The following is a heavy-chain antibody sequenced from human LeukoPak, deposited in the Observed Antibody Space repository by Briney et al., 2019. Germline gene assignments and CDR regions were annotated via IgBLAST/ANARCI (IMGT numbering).Heavy chain of an antibody. CDR2: IYYSGST. J-gene: IGHJ3*02. D-gene: IGHD2-2*01. CDR3: ARGREYCSSTSCIGDAFDI. V-gene: IGHV4-59*08. CDR1: GGSISSYY. Sequence: SETLSLTCTVSGGSISSYYWSWIRQPPGKGLEWIGYIYYSGSTYYNPSLKSRVTISVDTSKNQFSLKLSSVTAADTAVYYCARGREYCSSTSCIGDAFDIWGQGTMATVSS.